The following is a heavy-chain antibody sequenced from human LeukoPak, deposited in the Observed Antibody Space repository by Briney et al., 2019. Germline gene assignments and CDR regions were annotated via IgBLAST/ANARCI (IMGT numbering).Heavy chain of an antibody. J-gene: IGHJ4*02. CDR1: GGTFSSYA. V-gene: IGHV1-69*05. CDR2: INPIFGTA. Sequence: ASVKVSCKASGGTFSSYAISWVRQAPGQGLEWMGRINPIFGTANYAQKFQGRVTITTDESTSTAYMELSSLRSEDTAVYYCASSFSSGWYSSGGIDYWGQGTLVTVSS. D-gene: IGHD6-19*01. CDR3: ASSFSSGWYSSGGIDY.